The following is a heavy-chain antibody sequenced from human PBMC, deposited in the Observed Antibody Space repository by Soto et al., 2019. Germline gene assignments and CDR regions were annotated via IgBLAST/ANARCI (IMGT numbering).Heavy chain of an antibody. Sequence: SETLSLTCTVSGDSIISSNYYWAWIRQPPGEGLEWIGAIKHRGNTFYNPALKSRVTISVDTSNNQFSLKLSSVTAADTAVYYCARQGIAVAGNGYYYYYGMDVWGQGTTVTVSS. CDR2: IKHRGNT. CDR1: GDSIISSNYY. D-gene: IGHD6-19*01. J-gene: IGHJ6*02. CDR3: ARQGIAVAGNGYYYYYGMDV. V-gene: IGHV4-39*01.